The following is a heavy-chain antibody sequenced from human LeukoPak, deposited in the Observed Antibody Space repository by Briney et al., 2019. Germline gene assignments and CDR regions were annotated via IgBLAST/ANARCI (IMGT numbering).Heavy chain of an antibody. J-gene: IGHJ4*02. CDR1: GFSFSTYS. CDR2: INPSGGRT. CDR3: AKQPADCGGDCFSLLDY. Sequence: GGSLRLSCAASGFSFSTYSMSWVRQAPGKGLEWVSLINPSGGRTFYAGSVKGRFTISRDNSKSTLFLQMNSLRAEDTAIYYCAKQPADCGGDCFSLLDYGGQGSLVTVSS. V-gene: IGHV3-23*01. D-gene: IGHD2-21*02.